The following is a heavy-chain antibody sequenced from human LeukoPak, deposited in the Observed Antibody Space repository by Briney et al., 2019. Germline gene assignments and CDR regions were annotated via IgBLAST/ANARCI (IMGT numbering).Heavy chain of an antibody. CDR3: AKAPDRGGSYLGYFDY. CDR1: GFTLSSYA. V-gene: IGHV3-23*01. Sequence: GGSLRLSCAASGFTLSSYAMSWVRQAPGKGLEWVSAISGSGGSTYYADSVKGRFTISRDNSKNTLYLQMNSLRAEDTAVYYCAKAPDRGGSYLGYFDYWGQGTLVTVSS. CDR2: ISGSGGST. J-gene: IGHJ4*02. D-gene: IGHD1-26*01.